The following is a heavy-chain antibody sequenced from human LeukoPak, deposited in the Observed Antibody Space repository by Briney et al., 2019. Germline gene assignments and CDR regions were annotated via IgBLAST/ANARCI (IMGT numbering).Heavy chain of an antibody. CDR3: ARDGRGHWDTRIWYLGNWFDL. V-gene: IGHV1-18*01. D-gene: IGHD6-13*01. Sequence: ASVKVSCKASGYTFTTYGISWVRQAPGQGPEWMGWISTYSGNTHYAQELQGRVTLTTDTSTSTAYMDLRSLRSDDTAVYYCARDGRGHWDTRIWYLGNWFDLWGQGTLVTVSS. CDR1: GYTFTTYG. J-gene: IGHJ5*02. CDR2: ISTYSGNT.